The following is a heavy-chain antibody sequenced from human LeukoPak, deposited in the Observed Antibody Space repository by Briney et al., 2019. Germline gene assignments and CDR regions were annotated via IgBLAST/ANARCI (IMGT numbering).Heavy chain of an antibody. CDR1: GFTFDDYA. V-gene: IGHV3-43*02. D-gene: IGHD3-16*01. CDR3: ANLRVWGSYGLPRPFDN. J-gene: IGHJ4*02. CDR2: ITGDGDRT. Sequence: PGGSLRLSCAASGFTFDDYAMHWVRQAPGKGLEWVSLITGDGDRTYYADSVKGRFTISRDNSKNSLFLQMNSLRTEDTALYYCANLRVWGSYGLPRPFDNWGQGTLVSVSS.